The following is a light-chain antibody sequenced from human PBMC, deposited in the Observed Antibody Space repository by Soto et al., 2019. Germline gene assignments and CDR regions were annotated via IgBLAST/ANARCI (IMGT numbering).Light chain of an antibody. CDR1: QSVLYSSNNKNY. V-gene: IGKV4-1*01. CDR2: WAS. CDR3: QQYYTTPWT. Sequence: DIVMTQSPDSLAVSLGERATINCKSSQSVLYSSNNKNYLAWYQQKPGQPPKALIYWASTRESGVPDRFSGSGSGTDFTLTISNLQAEELAVYYCQQYYTTPWTFGQGTKVEIK. J-gene: IGKJ1*01.